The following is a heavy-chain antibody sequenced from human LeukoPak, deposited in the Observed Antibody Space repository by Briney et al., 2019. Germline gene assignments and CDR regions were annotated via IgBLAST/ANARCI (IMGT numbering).Heavy chain of an antibody. V-gene: IGHV3-21*01. CDR2: ISSSSSYI. J-gene: IGHJ4*02. CDR1: GFTFSSYS. Sequence: GGSLRLSCAASGFTFSSYSMNWVRQAPGKGLEWVSSISSSSSYIYYADSVKGRFTISRDNAKNSLYLQMNSLRAGDTAVYYCARAAAGETIDYWGQGTLVTVSS. CDR3: ARAAAGETIDY. D-gene: IGHD6-13*01.